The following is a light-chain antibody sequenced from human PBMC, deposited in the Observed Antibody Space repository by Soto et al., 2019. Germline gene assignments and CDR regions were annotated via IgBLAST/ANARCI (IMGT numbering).Light chain of an antibody. CDR1: QSIGRY. CDR2: DAS. Sequence: EIVLTQSPATLSLSRGERATLSCRASQSIGRYIAWYQQKPGQAPRLLIYDASNRAIGIPDRFSGSGSGTDFTLTISSLQPDDFAVYYCQQRSDWPLLTFGGGTKV. V-gene: IGKV3-11*01. J-gene: IGKJ4*01. CDR3: QQRSDWPLLT.